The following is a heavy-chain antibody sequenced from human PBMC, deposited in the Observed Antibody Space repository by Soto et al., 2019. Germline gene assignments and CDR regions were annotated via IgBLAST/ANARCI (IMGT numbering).Heavy chain of an antibody. CDR1: GGSISSDGYY. J-gene: IGHJ4*02. D-gene: IGHD3-16*01. Sequence: SETLSLTCTVSGGSISSDGYYWSWIRQHQGKGLEWIGHISYSGSTDYNTSLKSRVTISVDTSKNQFSLMVSSVTAADTAVYYFARHWALGPPPDYWGQGTLVTVSS. V-gene: IGHV4-30-4*01. CDR3: ARHWALGPPPDY. CDR2: ISYSGST.